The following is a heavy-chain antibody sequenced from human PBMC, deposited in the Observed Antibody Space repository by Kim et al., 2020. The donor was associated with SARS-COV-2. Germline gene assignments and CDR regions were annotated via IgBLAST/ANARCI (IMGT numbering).Heavy chain of an antibody. D-gene: IGHD1-26*01. Sequence: SETLSLTCTVSGGSISSGDYYWSWIRQPPGKGLEWIGYIYYSGSTYYNPSLKSRVTISVDTSKNQFSLKLSSVTAADTAVYYCARVGATQGGWFDPWGQGTLVTVSS. CDR2: IYYSGST. V-gene: IGHV4-30-4*01. CDR1: GGSISSGDYY. J-gene: IGHJ5*02. CDR3: ARVGATQGGWFDP.